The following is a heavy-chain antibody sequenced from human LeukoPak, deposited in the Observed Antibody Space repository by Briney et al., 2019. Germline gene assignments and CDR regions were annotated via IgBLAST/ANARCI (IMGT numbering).Heavy chain of an antibody. CDR3: ASRDGYNFFDF. Sequence: GESLKISCKASGYVFTSYWIGWVRQMPGKGLEWMGIIYPGDSDTRYGPSFQGQVTISADRSISTAYLQWSSLRASDTAIYYCASRDGYNFFDFWGQGTLVTVSS. CDR2: IYPGDSDT. CDR1: GYVFTSYW. V-gene: IGHV5-51*01. J-gene: IGHJ4*02. D-gene: IGHD5-24*01.